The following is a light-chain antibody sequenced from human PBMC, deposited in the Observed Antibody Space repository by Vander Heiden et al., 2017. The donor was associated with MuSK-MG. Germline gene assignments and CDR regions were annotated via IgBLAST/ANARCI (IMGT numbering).Light chain of an antibody. Sequence: QSVLTQPPSASGTPGQRVTVSCSGSSSNIGTNTVNWYQQFPGTAPKLLIYNNDQRPSGVPDRFSGSKSGTSASLAISELQSEDEAAYDCAAWDDSLNGPGVVFGGGTKLTVL. J-gene: IGLJ2*01. CDR2: NND. CDR3: AAWDDSLNGPGVV. CDR1: SSNIGTNT. V-gene: IGLV1-44*01.